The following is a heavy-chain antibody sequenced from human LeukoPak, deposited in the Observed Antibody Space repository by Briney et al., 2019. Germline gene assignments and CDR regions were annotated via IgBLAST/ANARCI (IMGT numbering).Heavy chain of an antibody. V-gene: IGHV1-8*01. J-gene: IGHJ5*02. Sequence: ASLKVSCTASGDTFTSYDINWVRQPTGQGLEWMGWMNPNSGNTGYAQQFQGTVTMTRTTSICTPYMPLSRLRSEDPAVYYCATLWSRSWYPSWGQGTLVPVS. D-gene: IGHD6-13*01. CDR3: ATLWSRSWYPS. CDR1: GDTFTSYD. CDR2: MNPNSGNT.